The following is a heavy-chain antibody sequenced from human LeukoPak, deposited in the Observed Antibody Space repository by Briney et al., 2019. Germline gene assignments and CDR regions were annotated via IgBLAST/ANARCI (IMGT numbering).Heavy chain of an antibody. CDR2: ISYDGSNK. J-gene: IGHJ4*02. D-gene: IGHD3-3*01. CDR3: ARDFWMGY. CDR1: GFTFSSYA. Sequence: GRSLRLSCAASGFTFSSYAMHWVRQAPGKGLEWVAVISYDGSNKYYADSVKGRFTISRDNSKNTLYLQMNSLRAEDTAVYYCARDFWMGYWGQGTLATVSS. V-gene: IGHV3-30*04.